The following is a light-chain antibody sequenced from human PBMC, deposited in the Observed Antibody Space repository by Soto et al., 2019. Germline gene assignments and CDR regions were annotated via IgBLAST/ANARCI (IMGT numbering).Light chain of an antibody. CDR1: QTIGNY. V-gene: IGKV3-20*01. J-gene: IGKJ1*01. CDR3: QQYGSSGT. CDR2: GAS. Sequence: EIVLAQSPATLSVSPGERVTLSCRATQTIGNYLAWYQQKPGQAPRLLIYGASNRATGIPDRFSGSGSGTDFTLTISRLEPEDFAAYYCQQYGSSGTFGQGTKVDIK.